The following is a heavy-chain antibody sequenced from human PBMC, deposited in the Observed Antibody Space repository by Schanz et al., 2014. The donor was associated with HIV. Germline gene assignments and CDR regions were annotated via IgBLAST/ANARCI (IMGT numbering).Heavy chain of an antibody. CDR1: GGSFSHAY. CDR3: ASLHVEATGTTFGY. CDR2: ITHSGTT. J-gene: IGHJ4*02. V-gene: IGHV4-34*01. Sequence: QVKLQQWGAGLLKPSETLSLTCAVYGGSFSHAYWSWVRQPPGKGLEWIGEITHSGTTNYNPSLKTRVTMSINPSKNQFSLKLNSVSAADTGVYYCASLHVEATGTTFGYWGQGTLVTVSS. D-gene: IGHD3-9*01.